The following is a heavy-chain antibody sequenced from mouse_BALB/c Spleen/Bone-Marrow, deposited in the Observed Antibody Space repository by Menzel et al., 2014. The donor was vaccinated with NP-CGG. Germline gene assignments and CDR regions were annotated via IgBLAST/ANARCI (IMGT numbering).Heavy chain of an antibody. CDR1: GYTFTTYT. CDR3: ARGGVLLRSLALDY. D-gene: IGHD1-1*01. J-gene: IGHJ4*01. CDR2: INPSTGFT. Sequence: QVQLKESGAELARPGASVKMSCKASGYTFTTYTMHWVQQRPGQGLDWVGYINPSTGFTNYNQIFKDKATLAADKSYSTAYMQLSSLTSEDSAVYYCARGGVLLRSLALDYWGQGTSVTVSS. V-gene: IGHV1-4*01.